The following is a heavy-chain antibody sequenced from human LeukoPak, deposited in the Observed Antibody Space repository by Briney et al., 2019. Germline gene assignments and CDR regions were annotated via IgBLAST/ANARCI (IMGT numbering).Heavy chain of an antibody. CDR1: GGSFSGYY. CDR2: INHSGST. Sequence: SETLSLTCAVHGGSFSGYYWSWIRQPPGKGLEWIGEINHSGSTNYNPSLKSRVTMSLDTSENQVSLKLTSVTAADTAVYYCARHISSGGTYAHFDYWGQGILVTVSS. CDR3: ARHISSGGTYAHFDY. V-gene: IGHV4-34*01. J-gene: IGHJ4*02. D-gene: IGHD1-26*01.